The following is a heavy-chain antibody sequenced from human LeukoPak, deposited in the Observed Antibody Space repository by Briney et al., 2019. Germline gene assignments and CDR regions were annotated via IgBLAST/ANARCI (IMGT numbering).Heavy chain of an antibody. J-gene: IGHJ2*01. Sequence: GSLRLSCAASGFTFSSYEMNWVRQPPGKGLEWIGYIHYSGSTNYNPSLKSRVTTSVDTSKNQISLKVSSVTAADTAVYYCARVNYSRSYDYWYFDLWGRGTLVTVSS. D-gene: IGHD6-13*01. CDR1: GFTFSSYE. CDR3: ARVNYSRSYDYWYFDL. CDR2: IHYSGST. V-gene: IGHV4-59*01.